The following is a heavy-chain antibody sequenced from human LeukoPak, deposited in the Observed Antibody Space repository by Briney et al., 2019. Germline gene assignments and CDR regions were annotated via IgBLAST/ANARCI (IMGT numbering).Heavy chain of an antibody. V-gene: IGHV3-7*01. CDR2: IKRDGSEK. Sequence: PGGSLRLSCAASGFVFSSYWMSWVRQAPGKGLEWVANIKRDGSEKYYVDSVKGRFTISRDNAKNSLYVEMNSLRAEDTAVYYCARVVIMGELSMYRAFDIWGQGTMVTVSS. D-gene: IGHD3-16*02. CDR3: ARVVIMGELSMYRAFDI. J-gene: IGHJ3*02. CDR1: GFVFSSYW.